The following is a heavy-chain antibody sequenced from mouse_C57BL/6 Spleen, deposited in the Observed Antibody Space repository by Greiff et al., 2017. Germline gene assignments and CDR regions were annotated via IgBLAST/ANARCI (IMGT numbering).Heavy chain of an antibody. D-gene: IGHD1-1*01. V-gene: IGHV5-17*01. CDR1: GFTFSDYG. J-gene: IGHJ1*03. Sequence: EVMLVESGGGLVKPGGSLKLSCAASGFTFSDYGMHWVHQAPEKGLEWVAYISSGSSTIYYADTVKGRFTISRDNAKNTLFLQMTSLRSEDTAMYYCARGPSYGSSYWYFDVWGTGTTVTVSS. CDR2: ISSGSSTI. CDR3: ARGPSYGSSYWYFDV.